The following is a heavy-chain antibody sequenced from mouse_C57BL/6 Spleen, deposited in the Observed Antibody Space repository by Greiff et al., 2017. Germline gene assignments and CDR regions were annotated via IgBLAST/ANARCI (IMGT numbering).Heavy chain of an antibody. J-gene: IGHJ2*01. V-gene: IGHV1-69*01. CDR1: GYTFTSYW. Sequence: QVQLQQPGAELVMPGASVKLSCKASGYTFTSYWMHWVKQRPGQGLEWIGEIDPSDSYTNYNQKFKGKSTVTVDKSSSTAYMQLSSLTSEDSAVYYCARWEVRGNDWGQGTTLTVSS. CDR3: ARWEVRGND. D-gene: IGHD4-1*01. CDR2: IDPSDSYT.